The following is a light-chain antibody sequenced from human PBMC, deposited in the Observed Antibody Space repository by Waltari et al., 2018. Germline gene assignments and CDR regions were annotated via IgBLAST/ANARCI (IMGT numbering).Light chain of an antibody. V-gene: IGKV3-20*01. CDR2: GAS. CDR1: QSLGKNY. J-gene: IGKJ2*01. Sequence: IVLTQSPGTLSLSPGDRASLSCKASQSLGKNYLAWYQHKPGKAPRLLIYGASSRAAGIPDRFSGSGYGTDFTLTISRLEPEDFAVYYCQQYASSVLYTFGQGTKLEIK. CDR3: QQYASSVLYT.